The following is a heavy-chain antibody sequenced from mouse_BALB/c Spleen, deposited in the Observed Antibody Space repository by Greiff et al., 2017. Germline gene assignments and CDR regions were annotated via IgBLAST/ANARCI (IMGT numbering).Heavy chain of an antibody. CDR3: TRGDRYDKYFDV. CDR1: GYTFTSYW. Sequence: EVQLQQSGTVLARPGASVKMSCKASGYTFTSYWMHWVKQRPGQGLEWIGAIYPGNSDTSYNQKFKGKAKLTAVTSTSTAYMELSSLTNEDSAVYYGTRGDRYDKYFDVWGAGTTVTVSS. CDR2: IYPGNSDT. J-gene: IGHJ1*01. D-gene: IGHD2-14*01. V-gene: IGHV1-5*01.